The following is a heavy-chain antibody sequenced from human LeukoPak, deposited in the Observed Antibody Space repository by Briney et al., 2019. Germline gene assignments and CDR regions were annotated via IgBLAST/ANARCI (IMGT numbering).Heavy chain of an antibody. CDR3: TCYNDYYYYMDV. CDR2: IIPIFGTA. CDR1: GYTFTAYY. Sequence: ASVKVSCKASGYTFTAYYTHWVRQAPGQGLEWMGGIIPIFGTANYAQKFQGRVTITADESTSTAYMELSSLRSEDTAVYYCTCYNDYYYYMDVWGKGTTVTVSS. J-gene: IGHJ6*03. D-gene: IGHD2-2*02. V-gene: IGHV1-69*13.